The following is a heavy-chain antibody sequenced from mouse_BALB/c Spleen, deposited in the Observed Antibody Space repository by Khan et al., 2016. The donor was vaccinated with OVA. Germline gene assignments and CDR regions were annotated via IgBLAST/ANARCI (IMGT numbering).Heavy chain of an antibody. CDR1: GFTFSNYA. J-gene: IGHJ3*01. CDR2: ISSGGSYT. D-gene: IGHD1-1*01. V-gene: IGHV5-9-3*01. CDR3: ARELCTTVVATPCAY. Sequence: EVHLVESGGGLVKPGGSLKLSCAASGFTFSNYAMSWVRQTPEKRLEWVATISSGGSYTYYPDSVQGRFTISRDNAKNTLYLQMSSLRSEDTAIYYCARELCTTVVATPCAYWGQGTLVTVSA.